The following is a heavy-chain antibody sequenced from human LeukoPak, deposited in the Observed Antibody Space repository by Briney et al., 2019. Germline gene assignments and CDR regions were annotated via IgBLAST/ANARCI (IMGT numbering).Heavy chain of an antibody. CDR1: GFTFSTYS. V-gene: IGHV3-21*01. D-gene: IGHD3-9*01. CDR3: ARERVGYDILTGYYTNYFDY. J-gene: IGHJ4*02. CDR2: ISSDGSYI. Sequence: GGSLRLSCAVSGFTFSTYSMNWVRQAPGKGLEWVSSISSDGSYIYYADSVKGRFTISRDNAKNSLYLQMNSLRAEDTAVYYCARERVGYDILTGYYTNYFDYWGQGTLVTVSS.